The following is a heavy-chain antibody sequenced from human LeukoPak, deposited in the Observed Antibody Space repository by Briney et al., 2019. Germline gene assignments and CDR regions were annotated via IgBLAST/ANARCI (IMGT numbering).Heavy chain of an antibody. J-gene: IGHJ5*01. D-gene: IGHD5-18*01. Sequence: SETLSLTCTVSGGSISSGGYYWSWIRQPPGKGLEWIGYIYHSGSTYYNPSLKSRVTISVDRSKNQFSLKLSSVTAADTAVYYCARGGQQLWFDYWGQGTLVTVSS. CDR2: IYHSGST. CDR3: ARGGQQLWFDY. V-gene: IGHV4-30-2*01. CDR1: GGSISSGGYY.